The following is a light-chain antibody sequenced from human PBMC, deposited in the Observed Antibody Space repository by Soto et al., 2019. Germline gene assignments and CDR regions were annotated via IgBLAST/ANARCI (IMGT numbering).Light chain of an antibody. V-gene: IGKV3-20*01. J-gene: IGKJ1*01. CDR1: QNVGGSY. CDR3: QLFGSSRT. CDR2: GAS. Sequence: EIVLTQSPGTLSLSPGERATLSCRASQNVGGSYVGWYQQKPGQGPRLLIFGASSRATGIPDRFSGSGSGTDFTLTISRLEPEDFAVYYCQLFGSSRTFGQGTKVDSK.